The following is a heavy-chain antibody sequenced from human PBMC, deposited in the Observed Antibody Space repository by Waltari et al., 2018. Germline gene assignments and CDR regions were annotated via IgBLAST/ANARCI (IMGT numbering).Heavy chain of an antibody. V-gene: IGHV5-51*01. D-gene: IGHD2-2*01. CDR2: VNPGDSEP. J-gene: IGHJ5*02. CDR1: GYRFPSYW. Sequence: EVQLVQSGAEVRKPGESLRISCEGSGYRFPSYWIGWVRQLPGKGLGWMGVVNPGDSEPRYSPSFRGQVTISADKSIFTAYLQWSSLKASDTAIYYCARRDCISSSCYDGWFDLWGQGTLVTVSS. CDR3: ARRDCISSSCYDGWFDL.